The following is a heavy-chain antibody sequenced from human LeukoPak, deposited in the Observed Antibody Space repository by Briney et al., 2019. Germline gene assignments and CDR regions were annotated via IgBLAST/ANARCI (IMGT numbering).Heavy chain of an antibody. V-gene: IGHV3-23*01. CDR3: AKDRWELLQILVDY. D-gene: IGHD1-26*01. Sequence: GGSLRLSCAASGFTFSSYAMSWVRQAPGKGLEWISAISGSGGSTYYADSVKGRFTISRDNSKNTLYLQMNSPRAEDTAVYYCAKDRWELLQILVDYWGQGTLVTVSS. CDR2: ISGSGGST. J-gene: IGHJ4*02. CDR1: GFTFSSYA.